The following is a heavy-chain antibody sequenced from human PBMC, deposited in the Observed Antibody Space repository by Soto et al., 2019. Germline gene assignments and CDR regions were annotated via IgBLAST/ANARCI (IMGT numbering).Heavy chain of an antibody. Sequence: SETLSLTCTVSGGSIRSGDYYWSWIRQPPGKGLEWIGYIYYTGTTYYNPSLKSRVTISLDTSKNQFSLKLGSVTAADTAVYFCARFITLVRGVKTKLNYSWFDHWGQGTLVTVSS. CDR2: IYYTGTT. J-gene: IGHJ5*02. V-gene: IGHV4-30-4*01. CDR1: GGSIRSGDYY. CDR3: ARFITLVRGVKTKLNYSWFDH. D-gene: IGHD3-10*01.